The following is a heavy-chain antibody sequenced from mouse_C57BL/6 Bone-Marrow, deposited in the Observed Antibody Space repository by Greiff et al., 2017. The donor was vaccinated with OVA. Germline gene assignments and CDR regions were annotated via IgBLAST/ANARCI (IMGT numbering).Heavy chain of an antibody. Sequence: QVQLQQSGAELVKPGASVKLSCKASGYTFTSYWMQWVKQRPGQGLEWIGEIDPADSYTNYNQKFKGKATLTVDTSSSTAYMQLSSLTSEDSAVYYCARGWPSYFDDWGQGTTLTVSS. CDR2: IDPADSYT. J-gene: IGHJ2*01. CDR3: ARGWPSYFDD. CDR1: GYTFTSYW. V-gene: IGHV1-50*01. D-gene: IGHD1-1*02.